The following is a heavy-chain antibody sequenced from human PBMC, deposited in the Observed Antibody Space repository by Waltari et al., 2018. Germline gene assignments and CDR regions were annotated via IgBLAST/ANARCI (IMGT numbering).Heavy chain of an antibody. V-gene: IGHV4-30-4*08. D-gene: IGHD2-15*01. J-gene: IGHJ4*02. CDR2: IYYSGST. CDR1: GGPISSGDYY. Sequence: QVQLQESGPGLVKPSQTLSLTCTVSGGPISSGDYYWSWIRQPPGKGLEWIGYIYYSGSTYYNPSLKSRVTISVDTSKNQFSLKLSSVTAADTAVYYCARALVVAALYFDYWGQGTLVTVSS. CDR3: ARALVVAALYFDY.